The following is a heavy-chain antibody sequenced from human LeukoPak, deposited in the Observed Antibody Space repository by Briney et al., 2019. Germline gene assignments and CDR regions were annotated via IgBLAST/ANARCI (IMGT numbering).Heavy chain of an antibody. CDR3: ARLQGGSPYDY. Sequence: PSETLSLTCTVSGGSISSSGYYWGWIRQPPGKGLEWIGNIYYSGSTYYNPSLKSRVTISVDTSKNQFSLRLSSLTAADTAVYYCARLQGGSPYDYWGQGTLVTVSS. CDR2: IYYSGST. CDR1: GGSISSSGYY. J-gene: IGHJ4*02. D-gene: IGHD5-12*01. V-gene: IGHV4-39*01.